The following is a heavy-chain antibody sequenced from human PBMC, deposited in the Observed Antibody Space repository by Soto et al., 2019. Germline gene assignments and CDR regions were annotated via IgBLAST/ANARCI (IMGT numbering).Heavy chain of an antibody. CDR2: IAYDGSEK. CDR1: GFKFTDFA. Sequence: GQLVESGGGEVQPGRSLRLSCAASGFKFTDFALHWVRQAPGKGLEWVAIIAYDGSEKHYADSVKGRFAISRDNPKNTLYLEMNSLRPEDTAVYFCARRAWHSYYAIDVLGQGTTVTVFS. V-gene: IGHV3-30*09. J-gene: IGHJ6*02. CDR3: ARRAWHSYYAIDV. D-gene: IGHD1-26*01.